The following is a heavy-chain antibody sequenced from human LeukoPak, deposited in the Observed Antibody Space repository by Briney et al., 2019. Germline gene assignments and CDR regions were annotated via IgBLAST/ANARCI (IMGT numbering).Heavy chain of an antibody. CDR3: ARTLPEDDYGNYYFDY. J-gene: IGHJ4*02. Sequence: SVKVSCKASGGTFSSYAISWVRQAPGQGLEWMGRIIPILGIANYAQKFQGRVTITADKSTSTAYMELSSLRSEDTAVYYCARTLPEDDYGNYYFDYWGQGTLVTVSS. V-gene: IGHV1-69*04. D-gene: IGHD4-17*01. CDR1: GGTFSSYA. CDR2: IIPILGIA.